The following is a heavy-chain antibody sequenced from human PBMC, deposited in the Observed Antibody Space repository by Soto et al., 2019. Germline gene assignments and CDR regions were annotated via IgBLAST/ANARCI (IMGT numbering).Heavy chain of an antibody. CDR3: ARFHDFWSGTRSFSWFDP. D-gene: IGHD3-3*01. V-gene: IGHV1-69*01. J-gene: IGHJ5*02. Sequence: QVQLVQSGAEVKKPGSSVKVCCKASGGTFSSYAISWVRQAPGQGLEWMGGIIPIFGTANYAQKFQGRVTLPADESTSTAYMELSSLRSEDTAVYYCARFHDFWSGTRSFSWFDPWGQGTLVTVSS. CDR1: GGTFSSYA. CDR2: IIPIFGTA.